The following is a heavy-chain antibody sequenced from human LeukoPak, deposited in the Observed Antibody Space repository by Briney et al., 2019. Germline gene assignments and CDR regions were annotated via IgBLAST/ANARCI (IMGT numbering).Heavy chain of an antibody. CDR2: IDSGGRLT. Sequence: GGSLRLSCAASGLTVGNNYMSWVRQAPGKGLEWISHIDSGGRLTYYADSVRGRFSISRDIAKNSVFLQMNNLRVEDSAVYYCAREGPFDRSNDYWGQGTLVTVSS. V-gene: IGHV3-11*04. CDR3: AREGPFDRSNDY. J-gene: IGHJ4*02. D-gene: IGHD3-9*01. CDR1: GLTVGNNY.